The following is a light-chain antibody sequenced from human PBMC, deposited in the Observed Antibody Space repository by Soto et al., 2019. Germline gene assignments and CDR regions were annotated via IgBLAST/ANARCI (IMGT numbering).Light chain of an antibody. CDR1: QSVGSN. Sequence: EIVMTQSPATLSVTPGERATLSCRASQSVGSNLAWYQQKPGQAPRLLIYAASTRATGFPPRFSGGGSGTDFTLTISRLEPEDFAVYYCQQYGSSPTTFGQGTKVDIK. CDR2: AAS. J-gene: IGKJ1*01. V-gene: IGKV3-15*01. CDR3: QQYGSSPTT.